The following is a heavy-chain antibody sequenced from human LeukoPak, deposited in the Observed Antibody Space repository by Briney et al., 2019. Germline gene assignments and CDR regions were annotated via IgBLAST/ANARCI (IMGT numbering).Heavy chain of an antibody. V-gene: IGHV4-34*01. CDR1: GGSFSGYY. J-gene: IGHJ4*02. CDR2: INHSGST. CDR3: ARSFSSVDLLRFLEWCPFDY. D-gene: IGHD3-3*01. Sequence: PSETLSLTCAVYGGSFSGYYWSWIRQPPGKGLEWIGEINHSGSTNYNPSLKSRVTISVDTSKNQFSLKLSSVTAADTAVYYCARSFSSVDLLRFLEWCPFDYWGQGTLVTVSS.